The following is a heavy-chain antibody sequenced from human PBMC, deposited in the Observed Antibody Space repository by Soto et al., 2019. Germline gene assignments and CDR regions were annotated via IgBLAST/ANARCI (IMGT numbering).Heavy chain of an antibody. CDR1: GGSISSSNW. Sequence: SETLSLTCAVSGGSISSSNWWSWVRQPPGKGLEWIGEIYHSGSTNYNPSLKSRVTISVDKSKNQFSLKLSSVTAADTAVYYCARDRGYCSSTSCYFDYWGQGTLVTVSS. CDR2: IYHSGST. J-gene: IGHJ4*02. CDR3: ARDRGYCSSTSCYFDY. D-gene: IGHD2-2*01. V-gene: IGHV4-4*02.